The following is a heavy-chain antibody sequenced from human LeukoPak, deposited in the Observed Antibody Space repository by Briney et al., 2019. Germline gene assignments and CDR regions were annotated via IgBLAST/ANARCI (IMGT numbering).Heavy chain of an antibody. J-gene: IGHJ3*02. CDR2: INHSGST. CDR1: GGSFSGYY. CDR3: ARGPSYYYDSSGYYSPFDI. Sequence: SETLSLTCAVYGGSFSGYYWSWIRQPPGKGLEWIGEINHSGSTNYNPSLKSRVTISVDTSKNQFSLKLSSVTAADTAVYYCARGPSYYYDSSGYYSPFDIWGQGTMVTVSS. D-gene: IGHD3-22*01. V-gene: IGHV4-34*01.